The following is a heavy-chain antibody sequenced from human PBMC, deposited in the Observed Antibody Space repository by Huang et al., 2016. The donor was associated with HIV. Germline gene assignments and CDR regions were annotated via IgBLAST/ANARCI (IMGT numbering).Heavy chain of an antibody. V-gene: IGHV4-34*01. Sequence: QVQLQQWGAGLLKPSETLSLTCAAYGGSFSGYYWSWIRQPPGKGAEWIGEMNQSGSTNYTPSLKSRVTIAGDTSKTQFSLKLNSVTAADTAVYYCARGPDYYDSSGREAFDIWGQGTMVTVSS. J-gene: IGHJ3*02. D-gene: IGHD3-22*01. CDR3: ARGPDYYDSSGREAFDI. CDR2: MNQSGST. CDR1: GGSFSGYY.